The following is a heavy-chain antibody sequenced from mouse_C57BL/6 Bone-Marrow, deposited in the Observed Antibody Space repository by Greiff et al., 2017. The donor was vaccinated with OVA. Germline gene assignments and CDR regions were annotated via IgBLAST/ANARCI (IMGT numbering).Heavy chain of an antibody. CDR1: GFTFTDYY. CDR3: ARYGGNYEDYYAMDY. J-gene: IGHJ4*01. CDR2: IRNKANGYTT. V-gene: IGHV7-3*01. D-gene: IGHD2-1*01. Sequence: EVKLVESGGGLVQPGGSLSLSCAASGFTFTDYYMSWVRQPPGKALEWLGFIRNKANGYTTEYSASVKGRFTISRDNSQSILYLQMNALRAEDSATYYCARYGGNYEDYYAMDYWGQGTSVTVSS.